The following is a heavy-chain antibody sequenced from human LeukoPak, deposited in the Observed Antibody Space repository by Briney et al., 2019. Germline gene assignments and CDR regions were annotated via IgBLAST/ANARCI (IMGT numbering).Heavy chain of an antibody. CDR1: GYTFTNYD. CDR2: MNPNSGNT. Sequence: ASVKVFCKASGYTFTNYDINWVRQATGQGLEWMGWMNPNSGNTGYAQKFQGRVTMTRNTSISTAYMELSSLRSEDTAVYYCARGPTSRWLKNWFDPWGQGNLVTVSS. D-gene: IGHD5-24*01. V-gene: IGHV1-8*02. CDR3: ARGPTSRWLKNWFDP. J-gene: IGHJ5*02.